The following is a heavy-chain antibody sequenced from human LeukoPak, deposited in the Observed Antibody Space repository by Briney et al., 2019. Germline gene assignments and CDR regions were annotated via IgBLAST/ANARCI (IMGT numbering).Heavy chain of an antibody. V-gene: IGHV3-30*02. CDR1: GFTFSIYG. CDR3: RGMTAAEAY. Sequence: PGGSLRLSCAASGFTFSIYGMHWVRQAPGKGLDWVAYIRYDGSNKQYADSVKGRFTISRDNSRNTLYLQMNSLRAEDTAVYYCRGMTAAEAYWGQGTLVTVSS. CDR2: IRYDGSNK. D-gene: IGHD6-13*01. J-gene: IGHJ4*02.